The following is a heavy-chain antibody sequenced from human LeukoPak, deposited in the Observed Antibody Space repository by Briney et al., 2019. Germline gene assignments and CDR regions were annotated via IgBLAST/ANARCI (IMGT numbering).Heavy chain of an antibody. V-gene: IGHV3-23*01. CDR3: AKGMSYYDSSGYYYQDY. J-gene: IGHJ4*02. D-gene: IGHD3-22*01. CDR2: ICGCGGST. CDR1: GFTLSSYA. Sequence: GGSLRLSCAASGFTLSSYALSWVRQAPGEGLEWVSAICGCGGSTYYADSVKGRFTISRDNSKNTLYLQMNSLRAEDTAVYYCAKGMSYYDSSGYYYQDYWGQGTLVTVSS.